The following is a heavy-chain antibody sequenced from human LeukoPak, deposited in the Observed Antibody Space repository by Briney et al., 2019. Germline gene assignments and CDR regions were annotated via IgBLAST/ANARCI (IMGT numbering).Heavy chain of an antibody. CDR2: IWYDGSNK. D-gene: IGHD3-16*01. V-gene: IGHV3-33*01. CDR3: VRDGGTDWYDP. CDR1: GFTFSSYG. J-gene: IGHJ5*02. Sequence: PGRSLRLSCAASGFTFSSYGMHWVRQAPGKGLEWVAVIWYDGSNKYYADSVKGRFTISRDNANNSIFLQMNSLRVEDTAIYYCVRDGGTDWYDPWGQGTLVSVSS.